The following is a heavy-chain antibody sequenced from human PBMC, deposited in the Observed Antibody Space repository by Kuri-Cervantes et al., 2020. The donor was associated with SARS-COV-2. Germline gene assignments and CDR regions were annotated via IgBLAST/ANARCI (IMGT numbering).Heavy chain of an antibody. V-gene: IGHV4-59*08. Sequence: SETLSLTCTVSGGSISSYYWSWIRQPPGKGLEWIGYIYYSGSTNYNPSLKSRVTISVDTSKNQFSLKLSSVTAADTAVYYCARLKAGQFDYWGQGTLVTVS. J-gene: IGHJ4*02. CDR3: ARLKAGQFDY. CDR1: GGSISSYY. CDR2: IYYSGST.